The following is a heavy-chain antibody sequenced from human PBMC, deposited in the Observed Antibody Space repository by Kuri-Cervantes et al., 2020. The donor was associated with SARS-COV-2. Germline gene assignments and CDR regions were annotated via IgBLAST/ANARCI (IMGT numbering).Heavy chain of an antibody. V-gene: IGHV5-51*01. CDR2: IYPGDSDT. D-gene: IGHD2-2*02. J-gene: IGHJ4*02. CDR3: ARQPADRSSTSCYIDY. Sequence: KVSCKGSGYSFTSYWIGWVRQMPGKGLEWMGIIYPGDSDTRYSPSFQGQVTISADKSTSTAYLQWSSLKASDTAMYYCARQPADRSSTSCYIDYWGQGTLVTVSS. CDR1: GYSFTSYW.